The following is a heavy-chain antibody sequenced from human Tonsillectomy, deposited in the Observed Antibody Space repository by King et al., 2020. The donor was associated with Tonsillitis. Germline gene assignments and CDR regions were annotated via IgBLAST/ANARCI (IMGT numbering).Heavy chain of an antibody. CDR2: NRTYYGNT. V-gene: IGHV1-18*04. D-gene: IGHD6-13*01. CDR3: AIELAHSSSWNGGLSIDV. CDR1: GYTFTSYG. J-gene: IGHJ6*02. Sequence: QLVQSGAEVKKPGASVKVSCKASGYTFTSYGISWVRQAPGQGLERMGWNRTYYGNTKYAQKLQGRVTMTTDTSTSTAYMELRSLRSDDTALYYCAIELAHSSSWNGGLSIDVWGQGTTVTVSS.